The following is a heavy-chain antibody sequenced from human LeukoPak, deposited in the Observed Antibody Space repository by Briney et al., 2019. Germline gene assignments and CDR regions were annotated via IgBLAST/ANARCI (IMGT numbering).Heavy chain of an antibody. CDR2: VSSGGST. Sequence: GGSLRLSCAAPGITVSSNYMSWVRQALGKGLEWVSVVSSGGSTYYADSVKGRFTISRDNPKNTLYLQMNSLRAEDTAIYYCASDTLPDYWGQGTLVTVSS. J-gene: IGHJ4*02. CDR1: GITVSSNY. V-gene: IGHV3-53*01. CDR3: ASDTLPDY.